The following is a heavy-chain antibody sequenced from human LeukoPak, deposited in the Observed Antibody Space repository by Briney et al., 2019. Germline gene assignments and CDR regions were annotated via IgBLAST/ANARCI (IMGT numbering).Heavy chain of an antibody. V-gene: IGHV3-21*01. CDR3: ARAAYSSTWYSRYFDL. Sequence: GGSLRLSCAASGFTFSSYSMNWVRQAPGKGLEWVSSISSSSSYIYYADSVKGRFTISRENAKNSLYLQMNSLRAGDTAVYYCARAAYSSTWYSRYFDLWGRGTLVTVSS. CDR1: GFTFSSYS. CDR2: ISSSSSYI. J-gene: IGHJ2*01. D-gene: IGHD6-13*01.